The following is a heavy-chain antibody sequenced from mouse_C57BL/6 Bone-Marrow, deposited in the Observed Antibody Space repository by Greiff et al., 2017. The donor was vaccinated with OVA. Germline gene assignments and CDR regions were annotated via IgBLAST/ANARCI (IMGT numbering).Heavy chain of an antibody. D-gene: IGHD3-1*01. V-gene: IGHV1-42*01. CDR3: ASGSGNY. J-gene: IGHJ3*01. CDR2: INPSTGGT. CDR1: GYSFTGYY. Sequence: VQLQQSGPELVKPGASVKISCKASGYSFTGYYMNWVKQSPEKSLEWIGEINPSTGGTTYNQKFKAKATLTVDKSSSTAYMQLKSLTSEDSAVYYCASGSGNYWGQGTLVTVSA.